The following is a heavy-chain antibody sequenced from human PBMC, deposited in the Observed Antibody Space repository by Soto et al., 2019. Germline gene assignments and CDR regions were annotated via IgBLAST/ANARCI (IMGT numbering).Heavy chain of an antibody. D-gene: IGHD1-20*01. CDR2: IYYSGST. CDR3: ARITGTGYYYGMDV. CDR1: GGSVSSGSYY. Sequence: TLSLTCTVSGGSVSSGSYYWSWIRQPPGKGLEWIGYIYYSGSTNYNPSLKSRVTISVDTSKNQFSLKLSSVTSADTAVYYGARITGTGYYYGMDVWGQGTTGTV. V-gene: IGHV4-61*01. J-gene: IGHJ6*02.